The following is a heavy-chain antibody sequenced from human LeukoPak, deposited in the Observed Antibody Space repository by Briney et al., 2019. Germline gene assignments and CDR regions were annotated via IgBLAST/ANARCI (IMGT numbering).Heavy chain of an antibody. V-gene: IGHV4-39*07. D-gene: IGHD4-23*01. CDR2: IHYSGRT. CDR1: GGSISSSSYY. J-gene: IGHJ4*02. Sequence: SETLSLTCSVSGGSISSSSYYWGWIRQPPGKGLEWIGSIHYSGRTYYNPSLKSRVTISVDTSKNQFSLDLTSVTAADTAVFYCARDRWSYFDYWGQGSLVTVSS. CDR3: ARDRWSYFDY.